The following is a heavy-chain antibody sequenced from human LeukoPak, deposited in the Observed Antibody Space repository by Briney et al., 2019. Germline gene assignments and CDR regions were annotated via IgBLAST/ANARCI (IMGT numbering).Heavy chain of an antibody. D-gene: IGHD6-19*01. CDR1: GYTFTSYG. Sequence: ASVKVSCKASGYTFTSYGISWVRQAPEQGLEWMGWISAYNGNTNYAQKLQGRVTMTTDTSTSTAYMELRSLRSDDTAVYYCARVEMGSSGWPFTIFDYWGQGTLVTVSS. V-gene: IGHV1-18*01. CDR3: ARVEMGSSGWPFTIFDY. J-gene: IGHJ4*02. CDR2: ISAYNGNT.